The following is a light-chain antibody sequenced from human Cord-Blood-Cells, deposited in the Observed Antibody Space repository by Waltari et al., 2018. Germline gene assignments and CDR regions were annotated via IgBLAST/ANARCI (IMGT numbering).Light chain of an antibody. V-gene: IGKV1-13*02. CDR3: QQFNSYPIT. Sequence: AIQLTQSPSSLSASVGDRVTITCRASQGISSALAWYQQKPGQPPKLLIYDASSLESGVPSRFSGSGSGTDFTLTISSLQPEDFATYYCQQFNSYPITFGQGTRLEIK. CDR2: DAS. CDR1: QGISSA. J-gene: IGKJ5*01.